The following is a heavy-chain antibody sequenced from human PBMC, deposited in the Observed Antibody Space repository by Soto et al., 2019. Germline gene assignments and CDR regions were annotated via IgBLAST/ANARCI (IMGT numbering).Heavy chain of an antibody. D-gene: IGHD4-4*01. V-gene: IGHV3-33*01. J-gene: IGHJ4*02. CDR1: GFTFSSYG. CDR3: AREALDGYSYYFEY. CDR2: IWYDGSNK. Sequence: GGSLRLSCAASGFTFSSYGMHWVRQAPDKGLEWVAVIWYDGSNKYYADSVKGRFTISRDNSKNTLYLQMNSLRAEATAVYYCAREALDGYSYYFEYWGQGTLVTVSS.